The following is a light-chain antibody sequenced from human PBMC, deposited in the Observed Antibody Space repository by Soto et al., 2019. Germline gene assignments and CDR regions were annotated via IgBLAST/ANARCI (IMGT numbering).Light chain of an antibody. CDR1: QSISSW. Sequence: DIQMTQSPSTLSASVGDRVTITCRANQSISSWLAWYQQKPGKAPKLLIYETSSLESGVPPRFSGSASGTEFTLTISSLQPDDFATYYCQQYNSDLLTFGGGTKVEIK. V-gene: IGKV1-5*03. CDR3: QQYNSDLLT. J-gene: IGKJ4*01. CDR2: ETS.